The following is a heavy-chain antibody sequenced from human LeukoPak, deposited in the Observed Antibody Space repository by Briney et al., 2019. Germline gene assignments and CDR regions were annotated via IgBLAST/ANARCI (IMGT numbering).Heavy chain of an antibody. Sequence: GGSLRLSCSASGFTFSNYAMSWVRQAPGKGLEWVSAISGSGGGTYYADSVKGRFTISRDNSKNTLYLQMNSLRAEDTAVYYCAKDSPSLELRPFDYWGQGTLVTVSS. D-gene: IGHD1-7*01. CDR2: ISGSGGGT. CDR1: GFTFSNYA. J-gene: IGHJ4*02. CDR3: AKDSPSLELRPFDY. V-gene: IGHV3-23*01.